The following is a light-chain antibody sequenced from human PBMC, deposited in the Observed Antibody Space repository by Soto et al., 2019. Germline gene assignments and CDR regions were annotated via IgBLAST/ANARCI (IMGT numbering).Light chain of an antibody. J-gene: IGKJ1*01. V-gene: IGKV1-5*03. Sequence: DIQMTQSPSTLSASVVDRVTITCLASQSISSWLAWYQQKPGKAPTLLVYKASSLEKGVPSRFSGSGSGTEFTLTISSLQPDDFATYYCQQYNSYSWTFGQGTKVDNK. CDR2: KAS. CDR1: QSISSW. CDR3: QQYNSYSWT.